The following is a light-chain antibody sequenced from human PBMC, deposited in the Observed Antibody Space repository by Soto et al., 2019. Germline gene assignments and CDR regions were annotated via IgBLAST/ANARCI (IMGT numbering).Light chain of an antibody. CDR2: AAS. CDR3: QHSLSPPLT. V-gene: IGKV1-39*01. Sequence: DIQMTQSPSPLSASVGDRVTVTCRASQSISRYLNWYQQKPGNAPKLLIYAASNLQSGFPSRFSGRGAGTDFTLTIISLHPEDFATYFSQHSLSPPLTFGVGTKVDI. CDR1: QSISRY. J-gene: IGKJ4*01.